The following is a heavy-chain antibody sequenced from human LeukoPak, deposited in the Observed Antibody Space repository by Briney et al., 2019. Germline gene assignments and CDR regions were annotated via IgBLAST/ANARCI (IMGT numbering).Heavy chain of an antibody. J-gene: IGHJ5*02. CDR2: INHSGST. Sequence: TSETLSLTCAVYGGSFSGYYWSWIRQPPGKGLEWIGEINHSGSTNYNPSLKSRVTISVDTSKNQFSMKLSSVTAAETAVYYCARSPVVVRRDWFDPWGQGTLVTVSS. D-gene: IGHD2-15*01. V-gene: IGHV4-34*01. CDR1: GGSFSGYY. CDR3: ARSPVVVRRDWFDP.